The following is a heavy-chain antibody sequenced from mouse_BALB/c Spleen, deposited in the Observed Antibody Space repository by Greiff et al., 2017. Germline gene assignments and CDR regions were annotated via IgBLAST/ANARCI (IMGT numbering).Heavy chain of an antibody. D-gene: IGHD1-1*02. Sequence: QVQLKESAAELARPGASVKMSCKASGYTFNSYTMHWVKQRPGQGLEWIGYINPSSGYTEYNQKFKDKTTLTADKSSSTAYMQLSSLTSEDSVVYYCARRGGDDYWGQGTTLTVSS. CDR1: GYTFNSYT. J-gene: IGHJ2*01. CDR2: INPSSGYT. V-gene: IGHV1-4*02. CDR3: ARRGGDDY.